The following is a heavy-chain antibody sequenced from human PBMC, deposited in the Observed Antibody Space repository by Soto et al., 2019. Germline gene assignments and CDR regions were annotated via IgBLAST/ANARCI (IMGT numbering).Heavy chain of an antibody. J-gene: IGHJ4*02. CDR3: ARRGGGYSGYDPSDY. D-gene: IGHD5-12*01. CDR1: GYSFTSYF. CDR2: IYPGDSDT. V-gene: IGHV5-51*01. Sequence: GESLKISCKGSGYSFTSYFIGWVRQMPGKGLEWMGIIYPGDSDTRYSPSFQGQVTISADKSISTAYLQWSSLKASDTAMYYRARRGGGYSGYDPSDYWGQGTLVTVSS.